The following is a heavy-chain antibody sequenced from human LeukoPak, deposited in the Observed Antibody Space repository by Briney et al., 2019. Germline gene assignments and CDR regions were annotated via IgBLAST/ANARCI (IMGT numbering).Heavy chain of an antibody. CDR2: IYYSGST. D-gene: IGHD5-12*01. J-gene: IGHJ5*02. V-gene: IGHV4-61*01. CDR3: ARDLRGYSGYVPRFDP. CDR1: GGSIFESTYY. Sequence: SETLSLTCTASGGSIFESTYYWGWIRQAPGKGLEWIGYIYYSGSTNYNPSLKSRVTISVDTSKNQFSLKLSSLTAADTAVYYCARDLRGYSGYVPRFDPWGQGTLVTVSS.